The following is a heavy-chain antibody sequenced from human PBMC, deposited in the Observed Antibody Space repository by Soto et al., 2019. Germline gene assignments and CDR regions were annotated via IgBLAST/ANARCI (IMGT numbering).Heavy chain of an antibody. CDR1: GDSISRSYW. CDR2: IYYSGST. J-gene: IGHJ4*02. V-gene: IGHV4-4*02. CDR3: ARPGKNSGSYFDY. D-gene: IGHD1-26*01. Sequence: SETLSLTCAVSGDSISRSYWWSWVRQPPGKGLEWIGDIYYSGSTNYNPSLKSRVTLSVDTSKNQFSLKLSSVTAADTAVYYCARPGKNSGSYFDYWGQGTLVTVSS.